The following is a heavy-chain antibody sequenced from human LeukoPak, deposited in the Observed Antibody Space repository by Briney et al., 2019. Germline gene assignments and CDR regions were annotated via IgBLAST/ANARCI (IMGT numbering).Heavy chain of an antibody. CDR1: GFTFSSYG. CDR3: AKVTYGSGTYGAFDY. J-gene: IGHJ4*02. Sequence: GGSLRLSCAVSGFTFSSYGMHWVRQAPGKGLEWVAFIRYDGSNKYYADSVKGRFTISRDNSKNTLYLQMNSLRAEDTAVYYCAKVTYGSGTYGAFDYWGQGTLVTVSS. CDR2: IRYDGSNK. V-gene: IGHV3-30*02. D-gene: IGHD3-10*01.